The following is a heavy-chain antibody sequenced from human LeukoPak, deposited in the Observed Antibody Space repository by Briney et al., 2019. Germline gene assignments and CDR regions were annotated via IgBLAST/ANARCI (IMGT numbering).Heavy chain of an antibody. D-gene: IGHD6-19*01. V-gene: IGHV6-1*01. CDR2: TYYRSKWYN. CDR1: GDSVSSNSAA. Sequence: SQTLSLTCAISGDSVSSNSAAWNWIRQSPSRGLEWLGRTYYRSKWYNDYAVSVKSRITINPDTSKSQFSLQLNSVTPEDTAVYYCARDLRAVAGSYYYYGMDVWGQGTTVTVSS. J-gene: IGHJ6*02. CDR3: ARDLRAVAGSYYYYGMDV.